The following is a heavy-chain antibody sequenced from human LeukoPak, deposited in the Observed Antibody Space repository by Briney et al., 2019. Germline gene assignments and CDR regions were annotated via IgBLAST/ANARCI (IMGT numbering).Heavy chain of an antibody. CDR1: GDSISSPKW. CDR2: IHHPGST. CDR3: ATYADSSGYRFDY. D-gene: IGHD3-22*01. J-gene: IGHJ4*02. Sequence: SETLSLTCAVSGDSISSPKWWSWVRQPPGQGLEWIGEIHHPGSTHYNPSLKSRVSMSLDKSKNQFSLSLNSVTAADAAVYYCATYADSSGYRFDYWGPGTLVTVSS. V-gene: IGHV4-4*02.